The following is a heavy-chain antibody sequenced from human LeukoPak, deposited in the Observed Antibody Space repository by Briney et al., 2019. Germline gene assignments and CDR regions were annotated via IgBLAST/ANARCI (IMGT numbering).Heavy chain of an antibody. D-gene: IGHD2-15*01. J-gene: IGHJ6*02. V-gene: IGHV4-34*01. CDR1: GGSFSGYY. CDR3: ARCGWSTAYYYYGMDV. Sequence: PSETLSLTCAVYGGSFSGYYWSWIRQPPGKGLEWIGEINHSGSTNYKPSLKSRVTISVDTSKNQFSLKLSPVTAADTAVYYCARCGWSTAYYYYGMDVWGQGTTVTVSS. CDR2: INHSGST.